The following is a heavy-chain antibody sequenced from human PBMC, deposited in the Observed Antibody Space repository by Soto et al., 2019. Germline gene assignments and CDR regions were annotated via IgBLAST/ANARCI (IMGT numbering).Heavy chain of an antibody. V-gene: IGHV4-59*01. Sequence: SETLSLTCTFSVSSISSDYWSGIRQPPGKGLEWIGYIYYSGSTNYNPSLKSRVTISVDTSKNQFSLKLSSVTAADTAVYYCARDLELRGYYYGMDVWGQGTTVTVSS. D-gene: IGHD1-26*01. CDR1: VSSISSDY. CDR2: IYYSGST. CDR3: ARDLELRGYYYGMDV. J-gene: IGHJ6*02.